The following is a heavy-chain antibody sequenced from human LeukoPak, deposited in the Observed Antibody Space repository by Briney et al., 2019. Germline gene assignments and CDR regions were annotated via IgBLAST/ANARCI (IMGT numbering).Heavy chain of an antibody. CDR3: VRGYCSSTSRYPGAFDI. V-gene: IGHV3-66*01. D-gene: IGHD2-2*01. Sequence: PGGSLRLSCAASGFTVSSNYMSWVRQAPGKGLEWVSVIYSGGGTYYADSVKGRFTISRDNSKNTLYLQMNSLRAEDTAVYYCVRGYCSSTSRYPGAFDIWGQGTMVTVSS. J-gene: IGHJ3*02. CDR1: GFTVSSNY. CDR2: IYSGGGT.